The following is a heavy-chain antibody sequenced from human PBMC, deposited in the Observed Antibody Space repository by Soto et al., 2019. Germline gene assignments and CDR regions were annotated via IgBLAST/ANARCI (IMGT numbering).Heavy chain of an antibody. CDR2: IYYSGST. Sequence: SETLSLTCTVSGGSISSGDYYWSWIRQPPGKGLEWIGYIYYSGSTYYNPSLKSRVTISVDTAKNQFSLKLSSVTAADTAVYYCARDRPLWFGESSYYYYGMDVWGQGTTVTVSS. V-gene: IGHV4-30-4*02. J-gene: IGHJ6*02. CDR1: GGSISSGDYY. D-gene: IGHD3-10*01. CDR3: ARDRPLWFGESSYYYYGMDV.